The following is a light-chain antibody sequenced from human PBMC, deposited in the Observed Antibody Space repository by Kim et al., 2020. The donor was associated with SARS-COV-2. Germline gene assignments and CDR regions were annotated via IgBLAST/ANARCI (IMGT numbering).Light chain of an antibody. CDR2: GAS. CDR1: QGITQN. CDR3: QQYNSHPIT. J-gene: IGKJ5*01. Sequence: DIQMTQSPSSVSASLGDSVTITCRASQGITQNIAWFQQKPGQPPKSLIYGASTLQGGVPSRFRGAGSGRDFSLTINNLQPDDFAIYFCQQYNSHPITFGRGTRLEIK. V-gene: IGKV1-16*01.